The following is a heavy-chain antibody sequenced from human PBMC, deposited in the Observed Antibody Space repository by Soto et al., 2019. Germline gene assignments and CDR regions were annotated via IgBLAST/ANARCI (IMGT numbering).Heavy chain of an antibody. CDR2: IIPFIGDP. V-gene: IGHV1-69*18. Sequence: QVQLVQSGAEVKKPGSSVKVSCKASGGTFNTYSFGWLRQAPGQGLQWMGSIIPFIGDPNYAQNFQDRVTITADESTTTAYMELSGLKSEDTAVYFCARGGDSSSLRAFYSYGFDVWGQGTSVTVSS. CDR3: ARGGDSSSLRAFYSYGFDV. CDR1: GGTFNTYS. J-gene: IGHJ6*02. D-gene: IGHD6-6*01.